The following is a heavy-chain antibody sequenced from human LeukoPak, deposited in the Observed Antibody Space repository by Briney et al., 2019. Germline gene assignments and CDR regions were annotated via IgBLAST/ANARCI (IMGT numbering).Heavy chain of an antibody. V-gene: IGHV3-23*01. J-gene: IGHJ4*02. CDR2: IRGIGGTT. CDR3: AKGDIVATSLFDH. Sequence: GGSLRLSCGASGFTFTSSAMSWVRQAPGKGLEWVSGIRGIGGTTYYADSVKGRFTISRDKSKNTLYLLMNTLRVDDTAVYFCAKGDIVATSLFDHWGQGTPVTVSS. D-gene: IGHD5-12*01. CDR1: GFTFTSSA.